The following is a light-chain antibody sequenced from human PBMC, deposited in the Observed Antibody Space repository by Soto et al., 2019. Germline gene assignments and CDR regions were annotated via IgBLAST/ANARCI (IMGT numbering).Light chain of an antibody. J-gene: IGKJ1*01. Sequence: EIVMTQSPATLSVSPGERATLSCRASQSVSSKLAWYQQKPGQAPRLLIYAASTRPTGIPARFSGSGSGTEFTLTISSLQSEDFAIYYCQQYNIWRTFGQGTDVEIK. V-gene: IGKV3D-15*01. CDR2: AAS. CDR3: QQYNIWRT. CDR1: QSVSSK.